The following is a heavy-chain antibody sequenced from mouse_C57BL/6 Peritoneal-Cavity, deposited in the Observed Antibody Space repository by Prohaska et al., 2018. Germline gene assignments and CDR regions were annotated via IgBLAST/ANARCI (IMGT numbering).Heavy chain of an antibody. CDR2: INPNNGGT. CDR1: GYTFTDYY. J-gene: IGHJ2*01. Sequence: EVQLQQSGPELVKPGASVKISCKASGYTFTDYYMNWVKQSNGKSLEWIGDINPNNGGTSYNQKFKGKATLTVDKSSSTAYMELRSLTSEDSAVYYCARAFYYDYDVGYWGQGTTLTVSS. CDR3: ARAFYYDYDVGY. D-gene: IGHD2-4*01. V-gene: IGHV1-26*01.